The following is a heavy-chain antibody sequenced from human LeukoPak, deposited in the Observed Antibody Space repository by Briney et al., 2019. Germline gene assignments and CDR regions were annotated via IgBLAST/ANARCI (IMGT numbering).Heavy chain of an antibody. CDR3: AKEGYQAGTTSKGYFDY. J-gene: IGHJ4*02. D-gene: IGHD1-7*01. Sequence: PGGSLRLSCAASGFAFSSYGIHWVRQAPGKGLDWVAFISSDGSDDYYADSVKGRFTISRDNSKNTLSLQMNSLRAEDTAAYYCAKEGYQAGTTSKGYFDYWGQGTLVTVSS. CDR1: GFAFSSYG. CDR2: ISSDGSDD. V-gene: IGHV3-30*18.